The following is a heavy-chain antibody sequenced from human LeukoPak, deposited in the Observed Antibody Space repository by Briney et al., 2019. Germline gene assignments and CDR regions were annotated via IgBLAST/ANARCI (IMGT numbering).Heavy chain of an antibody. Sequence: SETLSLTCAVYGGSFSGYYWSWIRQPPGKGLEWIGEINHSGSTNYNPSLKSRVTISVDTSKNQFSLKLSSVTAADTAVYYCARDGFGDPYEGMDVWGQGTTVTVSS. J-gene: IGHJ6*02. CDR1: GGSFSGYY. CDR2: INHSGST. CDR3: ARDGFGDPYEGMDV. D-gene: IGHD3-10*01. V-gene: IGHV4-34*01.